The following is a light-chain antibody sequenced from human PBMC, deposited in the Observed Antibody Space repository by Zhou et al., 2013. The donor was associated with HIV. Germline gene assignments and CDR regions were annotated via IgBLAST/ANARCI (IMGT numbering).Light chain of an antibody. CDR2: SAS. Sequence: DIQMTQSPSSVSASVGDRVTITCRASQDISNFLAWYQQRPGTPPKLLIYSASTLQSGVPSRFRASGSGTLFTLTINNLQPEDFATYSCQQLNSYPLTFGGGTKVEIK. J-gene: IGKJ4*01. CDR3: QQLNSYPLT. CDR1: QDISNF. V-gene: IGKV1-9*01.